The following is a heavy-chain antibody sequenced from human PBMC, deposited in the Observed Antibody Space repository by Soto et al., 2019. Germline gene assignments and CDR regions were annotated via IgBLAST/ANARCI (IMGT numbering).Heavy chain of an antibody. CDR3: ARELAVGCGTWFDL. Sequence: EVQLVESGAGLVQPGGSLRLSCTASGFTFSDHAMSWVRQAPGSGLEWVADIKRDGSDKSYVDSVKGRFTISRDNAKNSLSLQRNSLRAGDTGVYYGARELAVGCGTWFDLWGQGPLVSVAS. J-gene: IGHJ5*02. CDR2: IKRDGSDK. D-gene: IGHD1-26*01. V-gene: IGHV3-7*01. CDR1: GFTFSDHA.